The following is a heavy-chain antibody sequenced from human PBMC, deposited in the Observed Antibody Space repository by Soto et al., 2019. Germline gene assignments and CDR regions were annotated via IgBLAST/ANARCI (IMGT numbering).Heavy chain of an antibody. D-gene: IGHD3-22*01. CDR2: IIPIFGTA. J-gene: IGHJ4*02. V-gene: IGHV1-69*01. Sequence: QVQLVQSGAEVKKPGSSVKVSCKASGGTFSSYAISWVRQAPGQGLEWMGGIIPIFGTANYAQKFQGRVTLSADESTSTAYMEVSSRRSEVTAVYYCARESKKRWYYDSSGYYDPFDYWGQGNLVTVSS. CDR3: ARESKKRWYYDSSGYYDPFDY. CDR1: GGTFSSYA.